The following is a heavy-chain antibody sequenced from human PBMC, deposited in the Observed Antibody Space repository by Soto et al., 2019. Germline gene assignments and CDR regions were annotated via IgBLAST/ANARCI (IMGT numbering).Heavy chain of an antibody. Sequence: GALILPCAASGFTFSSYGMHGVRQAPGKGLEWVAVIWYDGSNKYYADSVKVRFTISRDNSKNTLYLQMNSLRAEDTAVYYCERENFEGKYYYGSGSYYNVWGQGTLVTVSS. CDR2: IWYDGSNK. J-gene: IGHJ4*02. D-gene: IGHD3-10*01. CDR3: ERENFEGKYYYGSGSYYNV. CDR1: GFTFSSYG. V-gene: IGHV3-33*01.